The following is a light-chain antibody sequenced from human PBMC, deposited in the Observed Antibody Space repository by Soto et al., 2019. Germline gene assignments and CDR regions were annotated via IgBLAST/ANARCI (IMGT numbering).Light chain of an antibody. CDR2: GDN. V-gene: IGLV1-40*01. Sequence: QSVLTQPPSVSGAPGQRVTIYCTGGNSNIGSSYDVHWYQQIPGKAPKLLIYGDNNRPSGVPDRFSGSKSGTSASLAITGLQAEDAADYYCHSYDSSLSGSVFGGGTKLTVL. CDR1: NSNIGSSYD. J-gene: IGLJ3*02. CDR3: HSYDSSLSGSV.